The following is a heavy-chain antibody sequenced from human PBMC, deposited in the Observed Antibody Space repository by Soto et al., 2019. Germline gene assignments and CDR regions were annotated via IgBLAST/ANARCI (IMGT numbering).Heavy chain of an antibody. V-gene: IGHV1-69*19. D-gene: IGHD3-10*01. CDR1: GGTFNTYA. CDR2: ISPMFGAA. J-gene: IGHJ4*02. Sequence: QVQLVQSGAEMKKPGSSVKVSCQSSGGTFNTYAMNWVRQAPGQGPEWMGDISPMFGAANYAPKFQGRVTITADQSTGTSDMQLSSLTSEDTALYFCAREVQVHTPDFVYWGQGTLVTVSS. CDR3: AREVQVHTPDFVY.